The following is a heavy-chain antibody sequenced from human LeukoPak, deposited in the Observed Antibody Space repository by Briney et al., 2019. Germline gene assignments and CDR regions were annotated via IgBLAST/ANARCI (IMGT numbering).Heavy chain of an antibody. D-gene: IGHD2-15*01. V-gene: IGHV1-2*06. Sequence: ASVKVSCKAAGYTFTGYYMFWVRQAPGQGLEWMGRINPNSGGTNYAQKFQGRVTMTRDTSISTAYMELSRLRPDDTAVYYCARGYCTGGSCYSVENWFDPWGQGTLVTASS. CDR1: GYTFTGYY. J-gene: IGHJ5*02. CDR3: ARGYCTGGSCYSVENWFDP. CDR2: INPNSGGT.